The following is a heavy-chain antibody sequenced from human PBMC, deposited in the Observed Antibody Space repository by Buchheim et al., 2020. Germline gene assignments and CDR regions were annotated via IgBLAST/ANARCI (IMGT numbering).Heavy chain of an antibody. CDR1: GFTFSSYA. CDR3: AGGEASAGHIDY. Sequence: QVQLVESGGGVVQPGRSLRLSCAASGFTFSSYAMHWVRQAPGKGLEWVAVISYDGSNKYYADSVKGRFTISRDNSKNTLYLQMNSLRAEDTAVYYCAGGEASAGHIDYWGQGTL. J-gene: IGHJ4*02. CDR2: ISYDGSNK. D-gene: IGHD6-19*01. V-gene: IGHV3-30*04.